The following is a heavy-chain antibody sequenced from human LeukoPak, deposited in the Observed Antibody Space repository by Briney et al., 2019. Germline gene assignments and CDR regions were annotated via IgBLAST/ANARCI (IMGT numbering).Heavy chain of an antibody. D-gene: IGHD3-22*01. CDR3: ARAIDTNYDSSGHYNYNWFDP. J-gene: IGHJ5*02. Sequence: GGSLRLSCAASGFTFSSYAMHWVRQAPGKGLEWVANIMQDGSEKYYVDSVRGRFTISRDSAKNSLYLQMNSLRAEDTAVYYCARAIDTNYDSSGHYNYNWFDPWGQGTLVTVSS. CDR1: GFTFSSYA. CDR2: IMQDGSEK. V-gene: IGHV3-7*01.